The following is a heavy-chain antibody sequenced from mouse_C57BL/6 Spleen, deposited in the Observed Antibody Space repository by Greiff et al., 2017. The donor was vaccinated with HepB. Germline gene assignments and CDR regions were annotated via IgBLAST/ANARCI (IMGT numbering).Heavy chain of an antibody. CDR2: INYDGSST. CDR1: GFTFSDYY. D-gene: IGHD4-1*02. CDR3: ARQLFYYAMDY. J-gene: IGHJ4*01. Sequence: EVQLVESEGGLVQPGSSMKLSCTASGFTFSDYYMAWVRQVPEKGLEWVANINYDGSSTYYLDSLKSRFIISRDNAKNILYLQMSSLKSEDTATYYCARQLFYYAMDYWGQGTSVTVSS. V-gene: IGHV5-16*01.